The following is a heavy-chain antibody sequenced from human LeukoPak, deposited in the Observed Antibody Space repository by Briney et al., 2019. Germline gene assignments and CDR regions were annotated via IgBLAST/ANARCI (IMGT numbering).Heavy chain of an antibody. CDR2: TNHSGTT. V-gene: IGHV4-34*01. CDR3: ARFPCSGDSCYSGMRAFDI. D-gene: IGHD2-15*01. J-gene: IGHJ3*02. Sequence: SETLSLTCAVYGGSFSGYYWNWIRQSPGKGLEWIGETNHSGTTNYIPSLKSRVTISVDTSKKQFSLKLSSVTAADTAVYYCARFPCSGDSCYSGMRAFDIWGQGTMVTVSS. CDR1: GGSFSGYY.